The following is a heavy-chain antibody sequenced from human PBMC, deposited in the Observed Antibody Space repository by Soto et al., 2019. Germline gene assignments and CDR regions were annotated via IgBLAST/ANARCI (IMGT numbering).Heavy chain of an antibody. CDR1: GFTFTGHY. V-gene: IGHV1-2*02. CDR2: INPNSGGT. D-gene: IGHD5-12*01. CDR3: ARESGGYSGYDLRGWFDP. J-gene: IGHJ5*02. Sequence: ASVKVSCKASGFTFTGHYIHWVRQAPGQGLEWMGWINPNSGGTNYAQKFQGRVTMTRDTSISTAYMELSRLRSDDTAVYYCARESGGYSGYDLRGWFDPWGQGTLVTVSS.